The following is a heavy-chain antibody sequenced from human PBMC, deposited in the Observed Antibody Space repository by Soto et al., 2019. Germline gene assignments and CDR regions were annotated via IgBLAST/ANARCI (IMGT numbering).Heavy chain of an antibody. CDR1: GFTFSSYA. V-gene: IGHV3-23*01. D-gene: IGHD3-3*01. J-gene: IGHJ3*02. CDR2: ISGSGGST. CDR3: AKGNVKFGXVPDAFDI. Sequence: GGSLRLSCAASGFTFSSYAMSWVRQAPGKGLEWVSAISGSGGSTYYADSVKGRFTISRDNSKNTLYLQMNSLRAEDTAVYYCAKGNVKFGXVPDAFDIWGQGTMVTVS.